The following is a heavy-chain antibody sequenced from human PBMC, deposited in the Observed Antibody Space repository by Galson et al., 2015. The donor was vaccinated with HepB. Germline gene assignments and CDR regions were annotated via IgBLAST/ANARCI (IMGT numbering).Heavy chain of an antibody. J-gene: IGHJ6*02. V-gene: IGHV1-58*01. CDR1: GFTFTSSA. CDR2: IVVGSGNT. Sequence: SVKVSCKASGFTFTSSAVQWVRQARGQRLEWIGWIVVGSGNTNYAQKFQERVTITRDMSTSTAYMELSSLRSEDTAVYYCAAPTSGSLYYYYYGMDVWGQGTTVTVSS. D-gene: IGHD1-26*01. CDR3: AAPTSGSLYYYYYGMDV.